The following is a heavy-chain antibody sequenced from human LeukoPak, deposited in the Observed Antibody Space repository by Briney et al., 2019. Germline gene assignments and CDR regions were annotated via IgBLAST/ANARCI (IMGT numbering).Heavy chain of an antibody. CDR1: GHDLSVYH. Sequence: EASVKVSCKTTGHDLSVYHVHWVRQAPGHGLEWMGWFNGNGGGTKYAQKFQGRVTMTRDTSIDTDYMELTSLISDDTAVYYCARDPLDGNFYFDYWGQGTLVTVAS. V-gene: IGHV1-2*02. D-gene: IGHD5-24*01. CDR3: ARDPLDGNFYFDY. CDR2: FNGNGGGT. J-gene: IGHJ4*02.